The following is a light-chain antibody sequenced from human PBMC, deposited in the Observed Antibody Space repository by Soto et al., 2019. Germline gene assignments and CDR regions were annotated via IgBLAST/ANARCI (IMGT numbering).Light chain of an antibody. Sequence: EVVLTQSPVTLSVSPGERATLSCRASQSVSNNFAWYHQKPGQAPSLLLYGASTRATSIPTRFSGSGSGTEFTLTNSRLPSEYFAVYYCQQYNNWYTFGRGTELEIK. V-gene: IGKV3-15*01. CDR3: QQYNNWYT. CDR1: QSVSNN. CDR2: GAS. J-gene: IGKJ2*01.